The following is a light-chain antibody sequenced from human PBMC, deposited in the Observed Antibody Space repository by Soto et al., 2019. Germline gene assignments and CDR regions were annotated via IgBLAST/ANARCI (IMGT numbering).Light chain of an antibody. CDR3: SSYTSSSTRV. V-gene: IGLV2-14*03. CDR2: DIR. Sequence: QSALTQPASVSGSPGQSITISCTGTSSDVRGYKYVSWYQQHPGKAPKLMIYDIRNRPSGVSNRFSGSKSGNTASLTISGLQAEDEADYYCSSYTSSSTRVFGTGTTLTVL. CDR1: SSDVRGYKY. J-gene: IGLJ1*01.